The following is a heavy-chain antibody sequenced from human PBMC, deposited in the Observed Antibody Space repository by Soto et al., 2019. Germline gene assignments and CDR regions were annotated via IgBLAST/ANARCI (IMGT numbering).Heavy chain of an antibody. J-gene: IGHJ4*02. CDR2: MNPNSGNT. D-gene: IGHD7-27*01. Sequence: QVQLVQSGAEVKKPGASVKVSCKASGYTFTSYDINWVRQATGQGLEWMGWMNPNSGNTGYAQKFQGRVTMTRNTGISTAYMEVNGMRSYDSADYYCEICGETWRRDYWGQGTLSPVSS. V-gene: IGHV1-8*01. CDR1: GYTFTSYD. CDR3: EICGETWRRDY.